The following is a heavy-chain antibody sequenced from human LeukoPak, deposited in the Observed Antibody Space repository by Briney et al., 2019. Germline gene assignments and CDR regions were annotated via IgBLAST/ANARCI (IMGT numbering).Heavy chain of an antibody. CDR1: GFTFSSYG. J-gene: IGHJ4*02. D-gene: IGHD6-6*01. CDR3: AREKEQLVAFDY. V-gene: IGHV3-33*01. Sequence: GRSLRLSCAAYGFTFSSYGMHWVRQAPGKGLEWVAVIWYDGSNKYYADSVKGRLTISRDNSKNTLYLQMNSLRAEDTAVYYCAREKEQLVAFDYWGQGTLVTVSS. CDR2: IWYDGSNK.